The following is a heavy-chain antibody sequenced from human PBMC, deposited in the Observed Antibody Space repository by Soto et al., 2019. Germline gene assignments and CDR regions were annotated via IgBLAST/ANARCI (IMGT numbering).Heavy chain of an antibody. CDR3: ARDVSGYGYFDY. V-gene: IGHV3-21*01. J-gene: IGHJ4*02. CDR2: ISSSSSYI. CDR1: GFTFSSYS. D-gene: IGHD5-12*01. Sequence: GGSLRLSCAASGFTFSSYSMNWVRQAPGKGLEWVSSISSSSSYIYYADSVKGRFTISRDNAKNSLYLQMNSLRAEDTAVYYCARDVSGYGYFDYWGQGTLVTVSS.